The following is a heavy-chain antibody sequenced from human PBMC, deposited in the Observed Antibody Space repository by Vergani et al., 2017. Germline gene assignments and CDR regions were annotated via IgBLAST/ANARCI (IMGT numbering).Heavy chain of an antibody. CDR1: GYTFTSYG. CDR2: ISAYNGNT. J-gene: IGHJ2*01. Sequence: QVQLVQSGAEVKKPGASVKVSCKASGYTFTSYGISWVRQAPGQGLEWMGWISAYNGNTNYAQKLQGRVTMTTDTSTSTAYMELRSLRSDDTAVYYCAGIHFDWLPPAFRHSSYWYVDLWGRGTLVTVSS. D-gene: IGHD3-9*01. CDR3: AGIHFDWLPPAFRHSSYWYVDL. V-gene: IGHV1-18*01.